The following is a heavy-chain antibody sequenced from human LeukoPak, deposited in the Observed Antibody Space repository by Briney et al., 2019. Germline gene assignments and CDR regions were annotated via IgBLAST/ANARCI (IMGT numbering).Heavy chain of an antibody. CDR3: ARGGDFWSGYCFDY. Sequence: SETLSLTCTVSGGSISSYYWSWIRQPPGKGLEGIGYIYYSGSTNYNPSLKSRVTISVDTSKNHFSLNRSSVTAADTAVYYCARGGDFWSGYCFDYWGQGTLVTVSS. CDR2: IYYSGST. V-gene: IGHV4-59*01. CDR1: GGSISSYY. D-gene: IGHD3-3*01. J-gene: IGHJ4*02.